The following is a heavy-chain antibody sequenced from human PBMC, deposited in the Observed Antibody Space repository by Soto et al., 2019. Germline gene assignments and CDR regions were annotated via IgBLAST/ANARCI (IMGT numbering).Heavy chain of an antibody. CDR1: GGTFGSYA. CDR2: IIPILNSP. V-gene: IGHV1-69*13. J-gene: IGHJ6*02. Sequence: SVEVSCRASGGTFGSYAITWVRRAPGQGLEWLGGIIPILNSPAYAQKFQARVVITADEITNTAYMELNSLRFDDTAVYYCAREAPYCTSATCPKFYDMDVWGQGTTVTVSS. D-gene: IGHD2-2*01. CDR3: AREAPYCTSATCPKFYDMDV.